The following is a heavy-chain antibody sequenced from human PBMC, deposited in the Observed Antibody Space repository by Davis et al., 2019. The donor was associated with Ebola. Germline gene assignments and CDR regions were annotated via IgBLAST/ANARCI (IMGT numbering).Heavy chain of an antibody. V-gene: IGHV5-51*01. CDR2: IYTGDSDT. CDR1: GYSFTNYW. Sequence: GESLKISCKGSGYSFTNYWISWVRQMPGKGLEWMGIIYTGDSDTRYSPSFRGRVTISADKSTRTAYLQWGSLKASDTAMYYCASLRRTITGMDDGFDIWGQGTMVTVSS. CDR3: ASLRRTITGMDDGFDI. D-gene: IGHD1-20*01. J-gene: IGHJ3*02.